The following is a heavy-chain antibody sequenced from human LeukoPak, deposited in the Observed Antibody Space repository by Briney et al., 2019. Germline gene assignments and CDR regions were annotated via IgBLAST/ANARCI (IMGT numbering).Heavy chain of an antibody. D-gene: IGHD3-16*01. CDR1: GFTFSSYW. V-gene: IGHV3-74*01. CDR3: ARVQGDFDY. J-gene: IGHJ4*02. CDR2: IISNENSA. Sequence: GGSLRLSCAASGFTFSSYWMHWVRQAPGKGLVWVSRIISNENSATYADSVKGRFTISRDNAKNSLYLQMNSLRAEDTAVYYCARVQGDFDYWGQGTLVTVSS.